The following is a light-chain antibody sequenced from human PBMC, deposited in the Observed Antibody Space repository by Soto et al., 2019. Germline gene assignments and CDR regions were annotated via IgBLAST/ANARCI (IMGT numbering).Light chain of an antibody. Sequence: DVKMTQSPSTLSGTIRDRVAITCRASQTISSWLAWYQQKPGKAPKFLIYKASTLKSGVPSRFSGSGSGTEFTLTISSLQSEDFAVYYCQQYKNWPPITFGQGARLENK. J-gene: IGKJ5*01. CDR1: QTISSW. V-gene: IGKV1-5*03. CDR3: QQYKNWPPIT. CDR2: KAS.